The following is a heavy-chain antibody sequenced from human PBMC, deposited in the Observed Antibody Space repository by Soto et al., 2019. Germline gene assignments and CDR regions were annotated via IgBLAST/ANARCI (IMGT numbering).Heavy chain of an antibody. CDR3: ARELRYSGYALRYFDY. J-gene: IGHJ4*02. V-gene: IGHV4-39*07. CDR1: GGSISSSSYY. CDR2: IYYSGSA. Sequence: SETLSLTCTVPGGSISSSSYYWGWIRPPPGEGLEWIGGIYYSGSAYYNPSLKSRVTISVDTSKNQFSLKLSSVTAADTAVYYCARELRYSGYALRYFDYWGQGTLVTVSS. D-gene: IGHD5-12*01.